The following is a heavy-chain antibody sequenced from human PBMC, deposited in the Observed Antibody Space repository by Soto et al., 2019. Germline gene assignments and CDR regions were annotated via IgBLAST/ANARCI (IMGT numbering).Heavy chain of an antibody. D-gene: IGHD3-9*01. V-gene: IGHV5-51*01. J-gene: IGHJ5*02. Sequence: GESLKISCEGSGYNFATYWIGWVRQMPGKGLELMGIVYPGDSDTRYNPSFQGQATISADKSINTAYLQWDSLKASDTAIYFCVRKNTGYSWFDPWGQGILVTVSS. CDR1: GYNFATYW. CDR2: VYPGDSDT. CDR3: VRKNTGYSWFDP.